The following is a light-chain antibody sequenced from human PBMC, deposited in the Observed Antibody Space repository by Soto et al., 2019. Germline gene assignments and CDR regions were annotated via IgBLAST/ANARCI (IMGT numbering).Light chain of an antibody. V-gene: IGKV1-39*01. CDR2: AAS. CDR1: QNINIF. CDR3: QESYSTPLA. Sequence: DIQVTQSPSSLSASVGDRVTITCRTSQNINIFLNWYQQKPGRAPMVVISAASNLESGVPSRFSGRGSWTEFTLTISNLQPGDSALYFCQESYSTPLAFGGGTKVDIK. J-gene: IGKJ4*01.